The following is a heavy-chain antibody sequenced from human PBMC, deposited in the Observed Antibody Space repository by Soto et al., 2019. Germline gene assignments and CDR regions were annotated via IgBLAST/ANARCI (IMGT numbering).Heavy chain of an antibody. CDR2: IRNKANSYAT. V-gene: IGHV3-73*02. D-gene: IGHD2-15*01. CDR1: GSPFSGFL. Sequence: EVQLVESGGGLVQPGGSRNLPCAPSGSPFSGFLIHWVRRLPGKGREWVGRIRNKANSYATAYAASVKGRFTISRDDSKNTAYLQMNSLKTEDTAVYYCTSHSPEDMIRKWGQGTLVTVSS. J-gene: IGHJ4*02. CDR3: TSHSPEDMIRK.